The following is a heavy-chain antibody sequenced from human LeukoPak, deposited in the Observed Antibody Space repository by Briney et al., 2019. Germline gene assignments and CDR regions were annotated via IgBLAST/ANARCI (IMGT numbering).Heavy chain of an antibody. V-gene: IGHV3-64*01. CDR3: ARVQFSYCSSTSCFPLTT. J-gene: IGHJ5*02. CDR1: GFTFSSYA. Sequence: GGSLRLSCAASGFTFSSYAMHWVRQAPGKGLEYVSAISSNGGSTYYANSVKGRFTISRDNSKNTLYLQMGSLRAEDMAVYYCARVQFSYCSSTSCFPLTTWGQGTLVTVSS. CDR2: ISSNGGST. D-gene: IGHD2-2*01.